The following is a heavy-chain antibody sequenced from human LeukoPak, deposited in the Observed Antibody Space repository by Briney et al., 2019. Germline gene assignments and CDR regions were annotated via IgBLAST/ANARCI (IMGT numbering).Heavy chain of an antibody. CDR2: ISAYNGNT. V-gene: IGHV1-18*01. J-gene: IGHJ6*02. CDR1: GYTFTSYG. D-gene: IGHD3-10*01. CDR3: ARDATMVRGVKYYYYYYGMDV. Sequence: ASVKVSCKASGYTFTSYGISWVRQAPGQGLEWMGWISAYNGNTNYAQKLQGRVTMTTDTSTSTAYMELSSLRSDDTAVYYCARDATMVRGVKYYYYYYGMDVWGQGTTVTVSS.